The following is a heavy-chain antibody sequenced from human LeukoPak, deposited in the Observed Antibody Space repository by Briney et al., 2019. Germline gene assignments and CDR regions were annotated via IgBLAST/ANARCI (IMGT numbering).Heavy chain of an antibody. Sequence: GESLKISCKGSGYSFTSYWIGWVRQMPGKGLEWMGIIYPGDSDTRYSPSFQGQVTISAGKSISTAYLQWNSLKASDTAMYYCARSASIAARHNWFDPWGQGTLVTVSS. J-gene: IGHJ5*02. D-gene: IGHD6-6*01. CDR3: ARSASIAARHNWFDP. V-gene: IGHV5-51*01. CDR2: IYPGDSDT. CDR1: GYSFTSYW.